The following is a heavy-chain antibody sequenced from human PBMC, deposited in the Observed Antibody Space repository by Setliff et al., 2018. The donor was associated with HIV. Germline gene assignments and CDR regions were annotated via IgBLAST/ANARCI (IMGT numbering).Heavy chain of an antibody. V-gene: IGHV1-18*01. D-gene: IGHD6-19*01. CDR3: ARVPYRSAWFSGGHDAFDI. CDR2: ISGFNGNT. J-gene: IGHJ3*02. CDR1: GYSFARDG. Sequence: ASVKVSCEASGYSFARDGLSWVRQAPGQGLEWMGWISGFNGNTKYAQSFQDRVAMTTETATSTAYMEMRSLRSDDTAVYFRARVPYRSAWFSGGHDAFDIWGQGTMVTVSS.